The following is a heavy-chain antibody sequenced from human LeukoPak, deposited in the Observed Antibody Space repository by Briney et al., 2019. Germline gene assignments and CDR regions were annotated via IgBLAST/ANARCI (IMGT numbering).Heavy chain of an antibody. V-gene: IGHV1-2*02. CDR3: AREGTLAYCGGDCYYNWFDP. CDR2: INPNSGGT. J-gene: IGHJ5*02. D-gene: IGHD2-21*02. Sequence: ASVKVSCKASGYTFTSYYMHWVRQAPGQGLEWMGWINPNSGGTNYAQKFQGRVTMTRDTSISTAYMELSRLRSDDTAVYYCAREGTLAYCGGDCYYNWFDPWGQGTLVTVSS. CDR1: GYTFTSYY.